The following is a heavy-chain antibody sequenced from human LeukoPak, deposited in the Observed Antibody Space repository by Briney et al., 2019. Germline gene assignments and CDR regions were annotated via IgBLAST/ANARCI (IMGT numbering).Heavy chain of an antibody. J-gene: IGHJ2*01. CDR2: ISRSSGSSI. CDR3: ARVPGTSGGHWYFDL. D-gene: IGHD1/OR15-1a*01. Sequence: PGGSLRLSCAASGFTFSNYEMNWVRQAPGKGLEWVSYISRSSGSSIYYADSVKGRFTISRDNAKNSLYLQMNSLRAEDTAVYHCARVPGTSGGHWYFDLWGHGTLVTVSS. V-gene: IGHV3-48*03. CDR1: GFTFSNYE.